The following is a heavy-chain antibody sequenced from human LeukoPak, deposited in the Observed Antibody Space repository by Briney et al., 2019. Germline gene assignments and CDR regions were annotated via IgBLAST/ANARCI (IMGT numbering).Heavy chain of an antibody. V-gene: IGHV1-46*01. CDR3: ARDWALDHYDSSGEEQGYYYGMDV. Sequence: ASVKVSCKASGYTFTSYYMHWVRQAPGQGLEWMGIINPSGGSTSYAQKFQGRVTMTRDTSTSTVYMELSSLRSEDTAVYYCARDWALDHYDSSGEEQGYYYGMDVWGQGTTVTVSS. CDR2: INPSGGST. CDR1: GYTFTSYY. J-gene: IGHJ6*02. D-gene: IGHD3-22*01.